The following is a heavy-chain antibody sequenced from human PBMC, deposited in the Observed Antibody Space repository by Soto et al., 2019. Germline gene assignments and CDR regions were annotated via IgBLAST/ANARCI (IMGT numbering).Heavy chain of an antibody. CDR1: GYSFTSYW. V-gene: IGHV5-51*01. CDR3: ARRWDTGLGPGNAFDL. J-gene: IGHJ3*01. D-gene: IGHD5-18*01. CDR2: IYPGDSHT. Sequence: ESLNISWNGSGYSFTSYWIGWVRQMPGKGLEWMGIIYPGDSHTRYTPSFQGQVTISADKSISTAYLQWSSLKASDTAMYYCARRWDTGLGPGNAFDLWGQGKMVTLS.